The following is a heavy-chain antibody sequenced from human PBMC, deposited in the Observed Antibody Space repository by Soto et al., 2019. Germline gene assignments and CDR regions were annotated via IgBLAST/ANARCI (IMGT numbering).Heavy chain of an antibody. Sequence: QVQLVQSGAEVKKPGSSVKVSCKASGGTFSSYAISWVRQAPGQGLEWMGGIIPIFGTANYAQKFQGRVTITADESTSTAYMELSSLRSEDTAVYYCARPGYCISTSCYNYYYGMDVWGQGTTVTVSS. D-gene: IGHD2-2*01. CDR1: GGTFSSYA. J-gene: IGHJ6*02. CDR2: IIPIFGTA. V-gene: IGHV1-69*12. CDR3: ARPGYCISTSCYNYYYGMDV.